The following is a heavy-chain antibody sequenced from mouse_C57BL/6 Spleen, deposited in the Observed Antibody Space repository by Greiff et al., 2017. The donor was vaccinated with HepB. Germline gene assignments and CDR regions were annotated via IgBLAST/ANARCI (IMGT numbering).Heavy chain of an antibody. CDR1: GYSFTSYY. Sequence: VQLVESGPELVKPGASVKISCKASGYSFTSYYIHWVKQRPGQGLEWIGWIYPGSGNTKYNEKFKGKATLTADTSSSTAYMQLSSLTSEDSAVYYCARSDWDLFDYWGQGTTLTVSS. CDR3: ARSDWDLFDY. D-gene: IGHD4-1*01. J-gene: IGHJ2*01. CDR2: IYPGSGNT. V-gene: IGHV1-66*01.